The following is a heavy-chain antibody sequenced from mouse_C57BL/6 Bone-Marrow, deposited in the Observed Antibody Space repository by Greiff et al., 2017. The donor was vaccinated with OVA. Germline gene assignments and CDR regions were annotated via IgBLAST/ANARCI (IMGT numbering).Heavy chain of an antibody. CDR2: ISSGSSTI. V-gene: IGHV5-17*01. Sequence: DVMLVESGGGLVKPGGSLKLSCAASGFTFSDYGMHWVRQAPEKGLEWVAYISSGSSTIYYADTVKGRFTISRDNAKNTLFLQMTSLRSEDTAMYYCARDPSTIYYDFLDYWGQGTTLTVSS. CDR3: ARDPSTIYYDFLDY. CDR1: GFTFSDYG. D-gene: IGHD2-4*01. J-gene: IGHJ2*01.